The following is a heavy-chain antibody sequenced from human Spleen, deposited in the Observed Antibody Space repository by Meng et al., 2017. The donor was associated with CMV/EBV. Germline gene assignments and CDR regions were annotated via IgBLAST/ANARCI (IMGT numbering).Heavy chain of an antibody. CDR3: ARATYYYGSGSYYGSFDP. CDR1: TFTSYY. V-gene: IGHV1-46*01. D-gene: IGHD3-10*01. Sequence: TFTSYYMHWVRQATGQGLEWMGIINPSGGSTSYAQKFQGRVTMTRDTFTSTVYMELSSLRSEDTAVYYCARATYYYGSGSYYGSFDPWGQGTLVTVSS. J-gene: IGHJ5*02. CDR2: INPSGGST.